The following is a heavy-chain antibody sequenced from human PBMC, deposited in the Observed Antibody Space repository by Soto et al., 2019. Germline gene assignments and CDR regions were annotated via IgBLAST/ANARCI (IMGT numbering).Heavy chain of an antibody. CDR1: GGSISSYY. V-gene: IGHV4-59*08. D-gene: IGHD3-9*01. Sequence: SETLSLTCTVSGGSISSYYWSWIRQPPGKGLEWIGYIYYSGSTNYNPSLKSRVTISVDTSKNQFSLKLSSVTAADTAVYYCARHVRYSDWLTYFDYWGHGTLVTVSS. J-gene: IGHJ4*01. CDR3: ARHVRYSDWLTYFDY. CDR2: IYYSGST.